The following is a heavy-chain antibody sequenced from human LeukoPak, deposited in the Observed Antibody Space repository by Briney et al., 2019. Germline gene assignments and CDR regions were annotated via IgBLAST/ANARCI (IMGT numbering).Heavy chain of an antibody. V-gene: IGHV3-21*01. J-gene: IGHJ4*02. CDR1: GFTFSSFG. CDR3: ATEDGSYSRSLGFDY. CDR2: ISSSSSYI. Sequence: PGGSLRLSCEGSGFTFSSFGMSWVRQAPGKGLEWVSSISSSSSYIYYADSVKGRFTISRDNAKNSLYLQMNSLRPEDMAIYYCATEDGSYSRSLGFDYWGQGTLVTLSS. D-gene: IGHD1-26*01.